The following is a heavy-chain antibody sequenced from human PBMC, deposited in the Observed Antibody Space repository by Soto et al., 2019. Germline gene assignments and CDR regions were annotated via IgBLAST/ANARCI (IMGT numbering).Heavy chain of an antibody. CDR2: ISAYNGNT. Sequence: ASVKVSCKASGYTFTSYGISWVRQAPGQGLEWMGWISAYNGNTNYAQKLQGRVTMTTDTSTSTAYMELRSLRSDDTAVYYCARVDIVLMVYPTSGMDVWGQGTTVTV. CDR3: ARVDIVLMVYPTSGMDV. CDR1: GYTFTSYG. J-gene: IGHJ6*02. D-gene: IGHD2-8*01. V-gene: IGHV1-18*01.